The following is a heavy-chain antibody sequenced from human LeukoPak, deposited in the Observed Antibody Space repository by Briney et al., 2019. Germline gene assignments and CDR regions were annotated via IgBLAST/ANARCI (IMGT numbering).Heavy chain of an antibody. CDR3: ARGLPGYYFDY. CDR2: IIPIFGTA. V-gene: IGHV1-69*05. J-gene: IGHJ4*02. CDR1: GGTFSSYA. Sequence: ASVKVSCKASGGTFSSYAISWVRQAPGQGLEWMGGIIPIFGTANYAQKSQGRVTITTDESTSTAYMELSSLRSEDTAVYYCARGLPGYYFDYWGQGTLVTVSS. D-gene: IGHD2-21*02.